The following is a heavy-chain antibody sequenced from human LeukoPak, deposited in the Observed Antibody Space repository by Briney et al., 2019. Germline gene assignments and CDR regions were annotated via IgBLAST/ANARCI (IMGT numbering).Heavy chain of an antibody. CDR3: ARGTLTGTIGDY. Sequence: ASVKVSCKASGYTFTGYYMHWVRQAPGQGLEWMGRINPNSGGTNYAQKFQGRVTMTRDTSISTAYMELSSLRSEDTAVYYCARGTLTGTIGDYWGQGTLVTVSS. CDR2: INPNSGGT. J-gene: IGHJ4*02. CDR1: GYTFTGYY. V-gene: IGHV1-2*06. D-gene: IGHD1-7*01.